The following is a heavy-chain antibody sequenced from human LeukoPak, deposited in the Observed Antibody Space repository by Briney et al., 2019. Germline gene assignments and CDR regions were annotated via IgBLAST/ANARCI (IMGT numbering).Heavy chain of an antibody. V-gene: IGHV3-9*03. D-gene: IGHD3-9*01. CDR3: AKDQHYDILTGYTYFDY. J-gene: IGHJ4*02. CDR1: GFTFDDYA. CDR2: ISWNSGSI. Sequence: GGSLRLSCAASGFTFDDYAMHWVRQAPGKGLEWVSGISWNSGSIGYADSVKGRFTISRDNAKYSLYLQMNSLRAEDMALYYCAKDQHYDILTGYTYFDYWGQGTLVTVSS.